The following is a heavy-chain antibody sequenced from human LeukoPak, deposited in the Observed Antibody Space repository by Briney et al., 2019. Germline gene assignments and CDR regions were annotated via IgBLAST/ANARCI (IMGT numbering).Heavy chain of an antibody. D-gene: IGHD5-24*01. CDR1: GGTFSSYV. V-gene: IGHV1-69*13. CDR3: ARDQRLEMATMKFDY. J-gene: IGHJ4*02. Sequence: GASVKVSCKASGGTFSSYVINWLRQAPGQGLEWMGGIIPILGAANYTQKFQGRLTITADESTSTAYMELSSLRSDDTAVYYCARDQRLEMATMKFDYWGQGTLVTVSS. CDR2: IIPILGAA.